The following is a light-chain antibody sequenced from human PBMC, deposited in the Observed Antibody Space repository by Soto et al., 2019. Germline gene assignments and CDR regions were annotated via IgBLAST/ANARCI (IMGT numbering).Light chain of an antibody. CDR1: QSISSW. V-gene: IGKV1-5*03. Sequence: DIQLTQSPSTLSTSVGARVTISCRASQSISSWLAWYQQKPGKAPKLLIYNTSNLESGVPPRFGGSGSGTEFTLTISSLQPDDFATYYCQYWSDYCWTFGQGTKVEIK. J-gene: IGKJ1*01. CDR2: NTS. CDR3: QYWSDYCWT.